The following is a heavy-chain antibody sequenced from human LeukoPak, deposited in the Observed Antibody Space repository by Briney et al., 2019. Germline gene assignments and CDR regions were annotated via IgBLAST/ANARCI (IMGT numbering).Heavy chain of an antibody. CDR1: GFTFDDYA. J-gene: IGHJ3*02. CDR3: AKDQWSGDLGAFDI. CDR2: ISWNSGSI. Sequence: GGSLRLSCAASGFTFDDYAMHWVRQAPGKGLEWVSGISWNSGSIGYADSVKGRFTISRDNAKNSLYLQMSSLRAEDTALYYCAKDQWSGDLGAFDIWGQGTMVTVSS. D-gene: IGHD7-27*01. V-gene: IGHV3-9*01.